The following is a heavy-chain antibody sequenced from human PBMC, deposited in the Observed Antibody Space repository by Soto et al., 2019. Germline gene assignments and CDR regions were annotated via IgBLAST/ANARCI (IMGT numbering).Heavy chain of an antibody. V-gene: IGHV4-59*01. D-gene: IGHD2-2*01. J-gene: IGHJ6*03. CDR1: GGSISSYY. Sequence: QVQLQESGPGLVKPSETLSLTCTVSGGSISSYYWSWIRQPPGKGLEWIGYIYYSGSTNYNPSLKGGVTISVDTSKTRFSLKRGSVPAADTAVYYCGREVRIVVVPAAMGDASYYYYYMDVGAKGPRSPSP. CDR3: GREVRIVVVPAAMGDASYYYYYMDV. CDR2: IYYSGST.